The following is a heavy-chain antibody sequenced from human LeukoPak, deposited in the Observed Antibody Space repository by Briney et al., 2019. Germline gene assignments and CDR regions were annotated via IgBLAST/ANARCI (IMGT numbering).Heavy chain of an antibody. J-gene: IGHJ4*02. CDR3: ARQAESYYRFDY. CDR2: IYHSGST. CDR1: GYSISSGYY. D-gene: IGHD3-10*01. V-gene: IGHV4-38-2*01. Sequence: SETLSLTCAVSGYSISSGYYWGWIRQPPGKGLEWIGSIYHSGSTYYNPSLKSRVTISVDTSKNQFSLKLSSVTAADTAVYYCARQAESYYRFDYWGQGTLVTVSS.